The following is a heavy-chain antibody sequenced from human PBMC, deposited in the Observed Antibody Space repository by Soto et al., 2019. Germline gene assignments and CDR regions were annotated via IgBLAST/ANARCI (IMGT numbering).Heavy chain of an antibody. CDR1: GGSTSSGGYS. J-gene: IGHJ4*02. CDR3: ARGGLLPDY. Sequence: QLQLQESGSGLLKPSQTLSLTCAVSGGSTSSGGYSWSWLRQPPGKGLEWIGYISHSGSTYYNPSLKSRVTISVDTSKNQVSLRLSSVTAADTAGYYFARGGLLPDYWGQGTLVTVSS. CDR2: ISHSGST. D-gene: IGHD6-19*01. V-gene: IGHV4-30-2*01.